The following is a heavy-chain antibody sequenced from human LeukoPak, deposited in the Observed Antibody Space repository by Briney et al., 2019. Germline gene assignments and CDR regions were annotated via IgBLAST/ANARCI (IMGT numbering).Heavy chain of an antibody. Sequence: GGSLRLSCAASGFTFTSYSMNWVRQAPGKGLEWVSSISSSSNYIYYADSLRGRFTISRDNAEKSLYLQMNSLRAEDTAVYYCARRYSSGSLETYFDLWGRGTLVTVSS. V-gene: IGHV3-21*01. CDR2: ISSSSNYI. CDR3: ARRYSSGSLETYFDL. J-gene: IGHJ2*01. CDR1: GFTFTSYS. D-gene: IGHD6-25*01.